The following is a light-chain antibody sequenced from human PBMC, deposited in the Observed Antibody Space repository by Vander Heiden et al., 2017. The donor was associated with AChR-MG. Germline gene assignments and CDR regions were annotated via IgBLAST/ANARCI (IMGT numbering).Light chain of an antibody. J-gene: IGLJ2*01. V-gene: IGLV3-1*01. Sequence: SSELTQPPSVSVSPGQTASITCSGDKMGDKNIGGDQQKPGQSPVRVIYEDNKRPSGIPERFAGSYSGNTASLTISGTQAMDEADYYCQAWDSTIHRLFGGGTKLTVL. CDR1: KMGDKN. CDR3: QAWDSTIHRL. CDR2: EDN.